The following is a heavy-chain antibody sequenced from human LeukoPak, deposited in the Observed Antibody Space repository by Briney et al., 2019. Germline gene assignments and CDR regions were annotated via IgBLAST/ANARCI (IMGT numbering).Heavy chain of an antibody. V-gene: IGHV3-23*01. Sequence: GGSLRLSCAASGFTFSSYAMSWVRQAPGKGLEWVSAISGSGGSTYYADSVKGRFTISRDNSKNTLYLQMNSLRAEDTAVYYCAKKGYCSSTSCVYYFDYWGQGTLVTVSS. CDR1: GFTFSSYA. CDR2: ISGSGGST. D-gene: IGHD2-2*01. CDR3: AKKGYCSSTSCVYYFDY. J-gene: IGHJ4*02.